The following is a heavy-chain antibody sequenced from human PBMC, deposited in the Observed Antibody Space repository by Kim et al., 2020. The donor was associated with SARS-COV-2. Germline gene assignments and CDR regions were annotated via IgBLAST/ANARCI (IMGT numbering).Heavy chain of an antibody. V-gene: IGHV3-30*02. Sequence: ADSVKGRFTISRDNSKNTLYLQMNSLRAEDTAVYYCAKDPCGGDCYPTLYWGQGTLVTVSS. D-gene: IGHD2-21*02. CDR3: AKDPCGGDCYPTLY. J-gene: IGHJ4*02.